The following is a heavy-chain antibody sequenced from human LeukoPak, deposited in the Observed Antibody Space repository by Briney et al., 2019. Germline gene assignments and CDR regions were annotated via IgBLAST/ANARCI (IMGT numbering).Heavy chain of an antibody. CDR3: ARSKPAKPSNWFDP. J-gene: IGHJ5*02. Sequence: ASVKVSCKASGYTFTSYGISWVRQAPGQGLEWMGWISAYNGNTNYAQKLQGRVTMTTDTSTSTAYMELRSLRSDDTAVYYCARSKPAKPSNWFDPWGQGTLVTVSS. V-gene: IGHV1-18*01. CDR2: ISAYNGNT. CDR1: GYTFTSYG. D-gene: IGHD2-2*02.